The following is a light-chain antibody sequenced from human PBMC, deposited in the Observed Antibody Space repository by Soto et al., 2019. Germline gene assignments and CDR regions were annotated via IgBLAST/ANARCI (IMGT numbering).Light chain of an antibody. CDR2: GDT. V-gene: IGLV1-40*01. CDR3: QSFDSSLSGWL. Sequence: QSVLTQPPSVSGAPGQRVTISCTGSSSNIGAGYDVHWYQQLPGTAPKLLISGDTNRPSGVPDRFSGSKSGTSASLAITGLRAEDEADYDCQSFDSSLSGWLFGGGTKVTVL. J-gene: IGLJ3*02. CDR1: SSNIGAGYD.